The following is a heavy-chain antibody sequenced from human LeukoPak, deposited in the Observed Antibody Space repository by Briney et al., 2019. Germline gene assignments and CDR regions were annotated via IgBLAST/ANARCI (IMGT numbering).Heavy chain of an antibody. V-gene: IGHV1-69*13. J-gene: IGHJ6*03. Sequence: SVKVSCKASGGTFSSYAISWVRQAPGQGLEWMGGIIPIFGTANYAQKFQGRVTITANESTSTAYMELSSLRSEDTAVYYCARDGGRGYDFWSGYFPMYYYYMDVWGKGTTVTVSS. D-gene: IGHD3-3*01. CDR3: ARDGGRGYDFWSGYFPMYYYYMDV. CDR1: GGTFSSYA. CDR2: IIPIFGTA.